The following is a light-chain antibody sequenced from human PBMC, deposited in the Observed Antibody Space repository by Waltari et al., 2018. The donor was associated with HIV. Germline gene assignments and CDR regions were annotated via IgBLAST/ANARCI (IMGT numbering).Light chain of an antibody. Sequence: QSVLTQPPSVSGAPGQSITISCSGGSSNIGAPYDVHWSQQLPGRAPRLLIYADKGRSPGFSDRFSGSRSVTSASLAIAGLQSEDEGDYYCQSYDSGLSGLVFGGGTRLTVL. CDR2: ADK. J-gene: IGLJ3*02. CDR1: SSNIGAPYD. V-gene: IGLV1-40*01. CDR3: QSYDSGLSGLV.